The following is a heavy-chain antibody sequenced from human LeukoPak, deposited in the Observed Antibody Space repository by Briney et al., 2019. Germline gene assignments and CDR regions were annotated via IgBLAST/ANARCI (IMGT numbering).Heavy chain of an antibody. J-gene: IGHJ4*02. D-gene: IGHD5-18*01. CDR1: GYTFTNYY. CDR2: INPSGGIT. Sequence: ASVKVFCKASGYTFTNYYMHWVRQAPRQGLEWMGIINPSGGITHYAQNFQGRVTLTRDTSTSTVYMEVSSLISEDTAVYYCARGLVDTAMVTRRIDYWGQGTLVTVPS. CDR3: ARGLVDTAMVTRRIDY. V-gene: IGHV1-46*01.